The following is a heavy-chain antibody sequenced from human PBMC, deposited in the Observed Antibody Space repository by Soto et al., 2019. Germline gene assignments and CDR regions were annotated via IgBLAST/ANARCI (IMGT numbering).Heavy chain of an antibody. D-gene: IGHD2-2*01. CDR3: ARSVIFRYQLRKRGMDV. CDR2: IIPIFATA. CDR1: GGTFSSYA. V-gene: IGHV1-69*01. J-gene: IGHJ6*02. Sequence: QGQLVQFGAEVKKPGSSVKVSCKASGGTFSSYAISWVRQAPGQGLEWVGGIIPIFATANYAQKFQSRVMVTEYESTSTAYMELSSLRSEDTAVYYCARSVIFRYQLRKRGMDVWGQGTTVTGSS.